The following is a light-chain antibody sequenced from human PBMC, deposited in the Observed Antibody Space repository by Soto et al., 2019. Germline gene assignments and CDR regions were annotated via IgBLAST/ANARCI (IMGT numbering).Light chain of an antibody. J-gene: IGKJ4*01. V-gene: IGKV1-9*01. CDR3: QPIINYPVT. CDR2: SAS. Sequence: DVQLTQSPSFLSASVGDRVTFTCRASQGISNYLVWYQQKPGEAPKLLISSASTLRSGVPSRFSGSGSGTEFTLTISSLQPEDSATYYCQPIINYPVTFGGGNKVEIK. CDR1: QGISNY.